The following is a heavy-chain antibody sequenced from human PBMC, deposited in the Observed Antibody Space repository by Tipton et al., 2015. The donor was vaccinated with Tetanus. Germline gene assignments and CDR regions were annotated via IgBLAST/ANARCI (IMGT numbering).Heavy chain of an antibody. CDR1: GGPMTSKY. J-gene: IGHJ6*02. D-gene: IGHD2-21*02. Sequence: TLSLTCTVCGGPMTSKYWSGIRQPTGKGPVWLGHIDYRRNNNYNSSRKGRPTISLNTTNNPFSLKLTSVTAADTAVYYCARECSTAECHTRGLDVWGQGTTVTVSS. CDR2: IDYRRNN. CDR3: ARECSTAECHTRGLDV. V-gene: IGHV4-59*01.